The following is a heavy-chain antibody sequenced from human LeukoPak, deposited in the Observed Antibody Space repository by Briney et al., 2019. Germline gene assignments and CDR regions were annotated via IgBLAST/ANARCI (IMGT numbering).Heavy chain of an antibody. CDR1: GFAFSDDS. V-gene: IGHV3-21*01. D-gene: IGHD5-18*01. J-gene: IGHJ4*02. Sequence: GGSLRLSCVASGFAFSDDSMNWVRQPPGKGLEWVSSISSTSTYIYYADSVKGRFTISRDNARNSLFLQMNNLRVDDSAVYYCAREYTAMAYDYWGQGNLVTVSS. CDR2: ISSTSTYI. CDR3: AREYTAMAYDY.